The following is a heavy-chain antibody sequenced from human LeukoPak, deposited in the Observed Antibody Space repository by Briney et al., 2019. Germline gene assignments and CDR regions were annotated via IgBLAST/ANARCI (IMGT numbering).Heavy chain of an antibody. Sequence: GGSVGLSCAASGFTFSSYAMSWVRQSPGKGLEWVSAISGSGGSTYYADSVKGRFTISRDNSKNTLYLQMNSLRAEDTAVYYCAKDRNIAVAGICWGQGTLVTVSS. J-gene: IGHJ1*01. CDR3: AKDRNIAVAGIC. D-gene: IGHD6-19*01. CDR1: GFTFSSYA. CDR2: ISGSGGST. V-gene: IGHV3-23*01.